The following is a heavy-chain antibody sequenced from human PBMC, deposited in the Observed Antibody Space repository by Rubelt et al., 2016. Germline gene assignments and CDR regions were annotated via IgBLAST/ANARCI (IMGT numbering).Heavy chain of an antibody. D-gene: IGHD4-23*01. CDR1: GGSFSGYY. CDR3: ASATVDDPYYFDY. CDR2: INHSGST. J-gene: IGHJ4*02. V-gene: IGHV4-34*01. Sequence: QVQLQQWGAGLLKPSETLSLTCAVYGGSFSGYYWSWIRQPPGKGLEWIGEINHSGSTNYNPSPRGRVTISGETSKNQVSLNLGSGTAADTAVYYCASATVDDPYYFDYWGQGTLVTVSS.